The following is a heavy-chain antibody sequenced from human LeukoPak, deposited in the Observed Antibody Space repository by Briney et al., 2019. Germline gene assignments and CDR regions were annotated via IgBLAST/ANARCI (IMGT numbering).Heavy chain of an antibody. Sequence: SETLSLTCTVSGGSISSYYWGWIRQPPGKGLEWIGYIYYTGSANYNPSLKSRLTISVDTSKNQFSLKLSSVTAADTAVYYCAKDTLLVIIAPSWEFDYWGQGTLVTVSS. J-gene: IGHJ4*02. V-gene: IGHV4-59*01. CDR1: GGSISSYY. CDR3: AKDTLLVIIAPSWEFDY. CDR2: IYYTGSA. D-gene: IGHD3-9*01.